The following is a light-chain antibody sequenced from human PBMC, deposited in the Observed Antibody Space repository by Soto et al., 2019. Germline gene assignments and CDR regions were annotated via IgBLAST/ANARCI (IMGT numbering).Light chain of an antibody. CDR2: DVS. V-gene: IGLV2-8*01. Sequence: QSALTQPPSASGSPGQSVTISCTGTSSDVGGYNYVSWYQQHPGKAPKLMIYDVSKRPSGVPDRFSGSKSSNTASLTVSGLQAEDEADYYCSSYAGSNGVVFGGGTKLTVL. CDR3: SSYAGSNGVV. CDR1: SSDVGGYNY. J-gene: IGLJ2*01.